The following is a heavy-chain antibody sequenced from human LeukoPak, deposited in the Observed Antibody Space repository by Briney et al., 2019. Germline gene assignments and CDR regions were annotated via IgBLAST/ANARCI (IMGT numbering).Heavy chain of an antibody. D-gene: IGHD5-24*01. V-gene: IGHV3-30-3*01. J-gene: IGHJ4*02. Sequence: GGSLRLSCAASGFTFSSYAMHWVRQAPGKGLEWVAVISYDGSNKYYADSVRGRFTISRDNSKNTLYLQMNSLRAEDTAVYYCARGGGMATTRQPFDYWSQGTLVTVSS. CDR1: GFTFSSYA. CDR3: ARGGGMATTRQPFDY. CDR2: ISYDGSNK.